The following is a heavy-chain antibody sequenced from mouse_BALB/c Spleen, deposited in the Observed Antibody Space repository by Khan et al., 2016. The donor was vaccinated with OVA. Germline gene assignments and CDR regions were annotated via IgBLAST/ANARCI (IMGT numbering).Heavy chain of an antibody. J-gene: IGHJ3*01. CDR3: TSSGYGNPFAF. V-gene: IGHV1-53*01. CDR1: GFTFSSYY. D-gene: IGHD2-1*01. CDR2: INPNNGAT. Sequence: QVQLQQPGTELVKPGTSVKLSCKASGFTFSSYYMYWVKQRPGQGLEWIGGINPNNGATNFNEKFKTKATLTVDKSSSTAYMQLSSLTSEDSAVYYCTSSGYGNPFAFWGQGTLVTVSA.